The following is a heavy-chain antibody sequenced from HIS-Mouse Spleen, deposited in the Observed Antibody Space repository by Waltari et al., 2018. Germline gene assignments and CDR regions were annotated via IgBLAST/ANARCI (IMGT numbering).Heavy chain of an antibody. CDR1: GYTFTGYY. CDR3: ARDQQFSYWYFDL. CDR2: INPNRGGT. Sequence: QVQLVQSGAEVKKPGASVKVSCKASGYTFTGYYMHWVRRAPGQGLEWMGWINPNRGGTNYAQKFQGRVTMTRDTSISTAYMELSRLRSDDTAVYYCARDQQFSYWYFDLWGRGTLVTVSS. V-gene: IGHV1-2*02. J-gene: IGHJ2*01.